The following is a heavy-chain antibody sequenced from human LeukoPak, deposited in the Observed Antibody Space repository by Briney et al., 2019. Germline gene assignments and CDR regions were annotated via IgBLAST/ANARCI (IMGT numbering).Heavy chain of an antibody. D-gene: IGHD2-2*01. J-gene: IGHJ6*03. V-gene: IGHV1-18*01. CDR2: ISAYNGNT. Sequence: ASVKVSCKASGYTFTSYGISWVRQAPGQGLEWMGWISAYNGNTNYAQKLQGRVTMTTDTSTNTAYMELRSLRSDDTAVYYCARGVVVPAPLYYYYYYYMDVWGKGTTVTVSS. CDR3: ARGVVVPAPLYYYYYYYMDV. CDR1: GYTFTSYG.